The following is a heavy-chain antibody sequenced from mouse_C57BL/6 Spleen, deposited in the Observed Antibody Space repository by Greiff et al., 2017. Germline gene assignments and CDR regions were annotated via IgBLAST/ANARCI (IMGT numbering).Heavy chain of an antibody. CDR2: INYDGSST. CDR3: ARVPTTVVYFDY. V-gene: IGHV5-16*01. Sequence: DVQLVESEGGLVQPGSSMKLSCTASGFTFSDYYMAWVRQVPEKGLEWVANINYDGSSTYYLDSLKSRFIISRDNAKNILYLQMSSLKSEDTATYYCARVPTTVVYFDYWGQGTTLTVSS. D-gene: IGHD1-1*01. CDR1: GFTFSDYY. J-gene: IGHJ2*01.